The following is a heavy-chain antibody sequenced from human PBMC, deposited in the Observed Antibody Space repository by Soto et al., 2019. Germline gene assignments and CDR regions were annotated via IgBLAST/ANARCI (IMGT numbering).Heavy chain of an antibody. Sequence: ASVKVSCKASGYTFTSYGISWVRQAPGQGLEWMGWISAYNGNTNYAQKLQGRVTMTTDTSTSTAYMELRSLRSDDTAVYYCARVPPGGYSGYDSAFDIWGQGTMVTVSS. D-gene: IGHD5-12*01. V-gene: IGHV1-18*01. CDR3: ARVPPGGYSGYDSAFDI. CDR1: GYTFTSYG. CDR2: ISAYNGNT. J-gene: IGHJ3*02.